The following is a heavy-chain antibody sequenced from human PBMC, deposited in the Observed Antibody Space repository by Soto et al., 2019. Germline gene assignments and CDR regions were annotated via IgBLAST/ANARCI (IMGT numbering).Heavy chain of an antibody. CDR2: ISGYNGNT. CDR1: GCTFTSYG. CDR3: ARGGADYGGNNDH. Sequence: ASVKVSCKASGCTFTSYGISWVRQAPGQGLEWMGWISGYNGNTDYAQKLQGRVTMTTDTSTSTAYMELWSLKSDDTAEYYCARGGADYGGNNDHWGQGTLVTVSS. J-gene: IGHJ4*02. V-gene: IGHV1-18*04. D-gene: IGHD4-17*01.